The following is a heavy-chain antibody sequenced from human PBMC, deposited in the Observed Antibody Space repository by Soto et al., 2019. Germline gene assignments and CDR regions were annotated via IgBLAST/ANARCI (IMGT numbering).Heavy chain of an antibody. CDR3: AKTSGYDSVWGSSGLDP. Sequence: ESGGGVVQPGRSLRLSCAASGFTFSSFGMHWVRQAPDKGLQWVAVISYDGSDKYYADSVKGRFTISRDDSTNTMYLQMNSLRPEDTAVYYCAKTSGYDSVWGSSGLDPWGQGTLVTVSS. V-gene: IGHV3-30*18. J-gene: IGHJ5*02. CDR2: ISYDGSDK. D-gene: IGHD3-16*01. CDR1: GFTFSSFG.